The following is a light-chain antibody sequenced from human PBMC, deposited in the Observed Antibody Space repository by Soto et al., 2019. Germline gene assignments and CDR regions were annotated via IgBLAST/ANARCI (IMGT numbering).Light chain of an antibody. V-gene: IGKV3-15*01. CDR1: QSVSSN. Sequence: EIVMTQSPATLSVSPGERATLSCRASQSVSSNLAWYQQKPGQAPRLLIYGASTRATGIPARFSGSGSGTEFTLTISSLQSEDVAGYYCQQYNNWPLTFGQGTKLEIK. J-gene: IGKJ2*01. CDR2: GAS. CDR3: QQYNNWPLT.